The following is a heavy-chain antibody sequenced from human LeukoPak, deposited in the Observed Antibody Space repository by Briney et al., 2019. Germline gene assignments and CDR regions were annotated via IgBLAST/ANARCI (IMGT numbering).Heavy chain of an antibody. J-gene: IGHJ4*02. D-gene: IGHD2-21*01. CDR3: ANSIAPSTPFDS. CDR1: GGSITSYY. Sequence: SETLSLTCTFSGGSITSYYWYWIRQPPGKGLERIGFIYYTGNTNYNPSLKSRVTMSVDTSKNRFSLQLSSVTAADTAMYYCANSIAPSTPFDSWGQGILVTVSS. V-gene: IGHV4-59*08. CDR2: IYYTGNT.